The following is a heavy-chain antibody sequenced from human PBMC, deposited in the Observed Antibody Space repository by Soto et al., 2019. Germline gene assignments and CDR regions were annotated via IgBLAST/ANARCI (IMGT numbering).Heavy chain of an antibody. Sequence: QLQLQESGSGLVKPSQTLSLTCAASGGSISSGGYSWSWIRQPPGKGLEWIGYIYHSGSTNYNPSHKSRVTISVDRSKNQCSLKLSSVTAADTAVYYCARGAPVLFDYWGQGTLVTVSS. CDR1: GGSISSGGYS. V-gene: IGHV4-30-2*01. CDR3: ARGAPVLFDY. J-gene: IGHJ4*02. CDR2: IYHSGST.